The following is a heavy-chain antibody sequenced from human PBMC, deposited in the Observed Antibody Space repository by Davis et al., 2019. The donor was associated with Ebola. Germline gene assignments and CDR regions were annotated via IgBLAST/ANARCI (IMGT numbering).Heavy chain of an antibody. Sequence: GESLKISCAASGFTFSNYAMHWVRQAPGKGLEWVAFIRYDGSNKYYADSVKGRFTISRDNSKNTLYLQLSSLRTEDTAVYYCAKDQAEDSSSSLYYQYYGMDVWGKGTTVTVSS. D-gene: IGHD6-6*01. J-gene: IGHJ6*04. V-gene: IGHV3-30*02. CDR1: GFTFSNYA. CDR2: IRYDGSNK. CDR3: AKDQAEDSSSSLYYQYYGMDV.